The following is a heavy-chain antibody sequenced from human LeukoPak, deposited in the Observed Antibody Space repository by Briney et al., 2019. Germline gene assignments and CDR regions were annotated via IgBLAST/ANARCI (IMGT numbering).Heavy chain of an antibody. CDR2: INPNSGGT. V-gene: IGHV1-2*02. J-gene: IGHJ1*01. D-gene: IGHD3-22*01. Sequence: ASVKVSCKASGYTFTSYDINWVRQATGQGLEWMGWINPNSGGTNYAQKFQGRVTMTRDTSISTAYMELSRLRSDDTAVYYCARGRFTMISVEYFQHWGQGTLVTVSS. CDR1: GYTFTSYD. CDR3: ARGRFTMISVEYFQH.